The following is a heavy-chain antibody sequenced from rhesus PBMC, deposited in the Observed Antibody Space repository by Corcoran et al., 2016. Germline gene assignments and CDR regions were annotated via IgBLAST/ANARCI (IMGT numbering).Heavy chain of an antibody. CDR3: VKGSARSPHY. J-gene: IGHJ4*01. D-gene: IGHD3-22*01. CDR1: GGSIRRGS. V-gene: IGHV4-173*01. Sequence: QLQLQESGPGLVKPSETLSLTWAVSGGSIRRGSWNWIRQSQEKGLGWIGRVSGSGGITEYNPSLKARVTISTDTPRNQFSLKLNSVTAADTAVYYCVKGSARSPHYWGQGVLVTVSS. CDR2: VSGSGGIT.